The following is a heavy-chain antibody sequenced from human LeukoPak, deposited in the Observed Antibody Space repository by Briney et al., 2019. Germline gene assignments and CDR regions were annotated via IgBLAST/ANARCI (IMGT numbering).Heavy chain of an antibody. D-gene: IGHD3-10*01. CDR2: IRYDGSNK. CDR1: GFTFSSYG. J-gene: IGHJ3*02. CDR3: ARGPPTYYYGSGSSSSFI. Sequence: TGGSLRLSCAASGFTFSSYGMHWVRQAPGKGLEWVAFIRYDGSNKYYADSVKGRFTISRDNSKNTLYLQMNSLRAEDTAVYYCARGPPTYYYGSGSSSSFIWGQGTMVTVSS. V-gene: IGHV3-30*02.